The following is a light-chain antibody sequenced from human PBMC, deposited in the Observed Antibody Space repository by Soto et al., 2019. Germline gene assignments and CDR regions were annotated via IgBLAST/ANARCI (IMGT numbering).Light chain of an antibody. CDR3: QKYFSAPWT. Sequence: DIQMTQSPSSLSASVGDRVTITCRASQAIRNSLAWYQQKPGEVPKLLMYAASTLQSGVPSRFSGSGSGTDFTLTISSLQPEDVAPYYCQKYFSAPWTFGQGTKVDIK. CDR2: AAS. J-gene: IGKJ1*01. CDR1: QAIRNS. V-gene: IGKV1-27*01.